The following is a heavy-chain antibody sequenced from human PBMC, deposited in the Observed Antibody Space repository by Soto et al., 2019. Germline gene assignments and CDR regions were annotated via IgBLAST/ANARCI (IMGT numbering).Heavy chain of an antibody. Sequence: GASVKVSCKASGYLFTAYSMHWVRLAPGQGXEWVGVVNPSGGSTKYAQNFQGRVTMTRDTSTTTIYMELSSLRSDDTAIYYCAREENCSGGTCYSEYFHRWGQGTLVTVSS. J-gene: IGHJ1*01. CDR3: AREENCSGGTCYSEYFHR. V-gene: IGHV1-46*01. CDR1: GYLFTAYS. CDR2: VNPSGGST. D-gene: IGHD2-15*01.